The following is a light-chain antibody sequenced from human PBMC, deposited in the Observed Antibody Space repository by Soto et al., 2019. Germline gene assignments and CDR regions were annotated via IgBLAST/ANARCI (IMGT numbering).Light chain of an antibody. Sequence: QSAVTQPASVSGSPGQSVTISCTGTSSDIGRYNYVSWFQQHPGKVPKLVIFEVNYRPSGVSDRFSGSKSGNTASLTITGLQAEDEADYYCTSCITANTRCVFGSGTKVTVL. CDR1: SSDIGRYNY. CDR2: EVN. V-gene: IGLV2-14*01. J-gene: IGLJ1*01. CDR3: TSCITANTRCV.